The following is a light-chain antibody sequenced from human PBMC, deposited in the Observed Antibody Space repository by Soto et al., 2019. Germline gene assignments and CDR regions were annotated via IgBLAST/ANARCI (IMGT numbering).Light chain of an antibody. CDR2: GSS. Sequence: EIVMKQSPATLSVSPRERATLSCRASQSGSTNLAWYQQKPGQAPRLLVYGSSTRSTGIPSRFSGSGSEKEVTLTISSLQSEDFAVYYCQQYSNWPLTIGGGTNVEIK. CDR1: QSGSTN. V-gene: IGKV3-15*01. J-gene: IGKJ4*01. CDR3: QQYSNWPLT.